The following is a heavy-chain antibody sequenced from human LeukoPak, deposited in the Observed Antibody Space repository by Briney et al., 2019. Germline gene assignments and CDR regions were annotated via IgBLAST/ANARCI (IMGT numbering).Heavy chain of an antibody. Sequence: KPSETLSLTCAVYGGSFSGYYWSWIRQPPGKGLEWIGEINHSGSTNYNPSLKSRVTISVDTSKNQFSLKLSSVTAADTAVYYCARVRITMVRGAPGPDYWGQGTLVTASS. J-gene: IGHJ4*02. CDR2: INHSGST. CDR1: GGSFSGYY. D-gene: IGHD3-10*01. CDR3: ARVRITMVRGAPGPDY. V-gene: IGHV4-34*01.